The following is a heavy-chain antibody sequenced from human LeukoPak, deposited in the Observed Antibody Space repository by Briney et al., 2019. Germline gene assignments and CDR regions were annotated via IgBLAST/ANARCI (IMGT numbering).Heavy chain of an antibody. CDR3: ARDPVGGRPSY. Sequence: QPGGSLRLSCAASGFTFSSHWMHWVRQAPGKGLVWASRVNGDGSSTNYADSVKGRFTISRDNAKNTPYLQMNSLRAKDTAVYYCARDPVGGRPSYWGQGTLVTVSS. CDR1: GFTFSSHW. J-gene: IGHJ4*02. D-gene: IGHD1-26*01. CDR2: VNGDGSST. V-gene: IGHV3-74*01.